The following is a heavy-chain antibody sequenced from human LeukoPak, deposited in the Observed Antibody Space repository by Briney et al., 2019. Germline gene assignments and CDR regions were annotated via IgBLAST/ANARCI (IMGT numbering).Heavy chain of an antibody. J-gene: IGHJ6*04. V-gene: IGHV1-2*02. CDR1: GYTFTGYC. CDR2: INPNSGGT. Sequence: ASVKVSCKASGYTFTGYCMHWVRQAPGQGLEWMGWINPNSGGTNYAQKFQGRVTMTRDTSISTAYMELSRLRSDDTAVYYCARAIYYYYGMDVWGKGTTVTVSS. CDR3: ARAIYYYYGMDV.